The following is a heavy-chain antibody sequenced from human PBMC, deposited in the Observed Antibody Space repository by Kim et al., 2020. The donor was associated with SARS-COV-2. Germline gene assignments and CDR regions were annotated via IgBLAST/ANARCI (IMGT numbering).Heavy chain of an antibody. CDR2: IDPSDSYT. V-gene: IGHV5-10-1*01. CDR1: GYSFTSYW. J-gene: IGHJ6*02. CDR3: ARQVTGYGSGSYYYGMDV. Sequence: GESLKISCKGSGYSFTSYWISSVRQMPGKGLEWMGRIDPSDSYTNYSPSFQGHVTISADKSISTAYLQWSSLKASDTAMYYCARQVTGYGSGSYYYGMDVWGQVTTVTVSS. D-gene: IGHD3-10*01.